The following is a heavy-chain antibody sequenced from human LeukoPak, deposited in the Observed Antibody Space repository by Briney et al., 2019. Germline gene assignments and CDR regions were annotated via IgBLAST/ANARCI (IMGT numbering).Heavy chain of an antibody. CDR3: ARETVGATYDY. V-gene: IGHV3-66*01. Sequence: GGSLRLSCAASGFTVSSNYMSWVRQAPGKGLEWVSVIYSGGSTYYADSVKGRFTISRDNSKNTLYLQMNSLRAEDTAVYYCARETVGATYDYWGQGTLVTVSS. J-gene: IGHJ4*02. D-gene: IGHD1-26*01. CDR1: GFTVSSNY. CDR2: IYSGGST.